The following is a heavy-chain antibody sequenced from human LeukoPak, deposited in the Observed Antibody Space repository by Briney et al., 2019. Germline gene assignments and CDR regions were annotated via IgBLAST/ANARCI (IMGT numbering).Heavy chain of an antibody. J-gene: IGHJ3*02. Sequence: GSLRLSCTASGFTFSSYAMNWVRQAPGKGLEWVSGIGAGGTFTYYADSVKGRFTISRDNSKNTLYLQMNSLRAEDTAVYYCARYGDYVWAFDIWGQGTMVTVSS. V-gene: IGHV3-23*01. CDR2: IGAGGTFT. D-gene: IGHD4-17*01. CDR3: ARYGDYVWAFDI. CDR1: GFTFSSYA.